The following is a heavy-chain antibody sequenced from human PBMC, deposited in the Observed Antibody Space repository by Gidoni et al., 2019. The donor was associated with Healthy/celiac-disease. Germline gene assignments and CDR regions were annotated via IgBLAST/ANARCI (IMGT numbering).Heavy chain of an antibody. D-gene: IGHD1-7*01. CDR2: IYHSGSP. V-gene: IGHV4-30-2*01. CDR3: ATYGNYKHAFDI. Sequence: QLQLQESGSGLVKPSQTLSLTCAVSGGSISSGGYSWSWIRQPPGKGLEWIGYIYHSGSPYYNPSLKSLVTISVDRSKNQFSLKLSSVTAADTAVYYCATYGNYKHAFDIWGQGTMVTVSS. J-gene: IGHJ3*02. CDR1: GGSISSGGYS.